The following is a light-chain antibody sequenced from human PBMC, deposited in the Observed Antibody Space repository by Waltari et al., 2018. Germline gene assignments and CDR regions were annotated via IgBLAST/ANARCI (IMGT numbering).Light chain of an antibody. V-gene: IGLV2-11*01. Sequence: QSALTQPRSVSGSPGQSVTISCTGTSGDVGGYNFVYWYQQHPGKAPKLIIYDVTKRPSGVPDRFSGSKSGNTASLTISGLQAEDDADYYCCSYAGVYLYVFGTGTKVTVL. CDR1: SGDVGGYNF. J-gene: IGLJ1*01. CDR2: DVT. CDR3: CSYAGVYLYV.